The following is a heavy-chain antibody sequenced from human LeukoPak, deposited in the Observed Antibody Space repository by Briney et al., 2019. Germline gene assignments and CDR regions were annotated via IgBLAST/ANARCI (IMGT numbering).Heavy chain of an antibody. CDR2: IFYSGST. V-gene: IGHV4-39*07. J-gene: IGHJ6*03. Sequence: PSETLSLTCTVSSGSISTSNYYWGWVRQPPGKALEWIGNIFYSGSTYYSPSLKSRVTISLDTSRNQFSLKLSSVTAADTAVYYCARDWSGYYYYYMDVWGKGTTVTVSS. D-gene: IGHD3-10*01. CDR1: SGSISTSNYY. CDR3: ARDWSGYYYYYMDV.